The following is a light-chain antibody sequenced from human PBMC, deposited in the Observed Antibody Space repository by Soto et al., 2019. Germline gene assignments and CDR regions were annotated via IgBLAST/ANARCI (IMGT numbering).Light chain of an antibody. J-gene: IGLJ1*01. Sequence: QSVLTQPASVSGSPGQSITISCTGTTTDVGSYNFVSWYQQHPGRAPKLMIYEVSKRPSGVSDLFSGSKSGNTASLTISGLQSEDEADYYCDSYTSGSPYVFGTGTKVTV. CDR3: DSYTSGSPYV. V-gene: IGLV2-14*02. CDR1: TTDVGSYNF. CDR2: EVS.